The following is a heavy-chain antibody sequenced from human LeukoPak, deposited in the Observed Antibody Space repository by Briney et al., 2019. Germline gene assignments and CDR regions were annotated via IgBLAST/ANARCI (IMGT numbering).Heavy chain of an antibody. V-gene: IGHV3-33*01. CDR2: IAYDGSRA. Sequence: GGSLRLSCAGSGFTFGGYGMHWFRQTPGKGLEWVAVIAYDGSRAFYADSVKGRFTISRDNSKNSMSVQMDDLRAEDTAVYYCTRYNNDHFDYWGQGTLVTVSS. CDR3: TRYNNDHFDY. D-gene: IGHD1-14*01. J-gene: IGHJ4*02. CDR1: GFTFGGYG.